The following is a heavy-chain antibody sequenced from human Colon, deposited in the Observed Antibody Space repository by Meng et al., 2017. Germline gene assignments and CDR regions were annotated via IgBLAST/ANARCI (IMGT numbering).Heavy chain of an antibody. CDR3: AKMHPPYCGGDCYPFDY. Sequence: GESLKISCAASGFTFSSYAMSWVRQAPGKGLEWVSAISGSGGRTYYADSVKGRFTISRDNSKNTLYLQMNSLRAEDTAVYYCAKMHPPYCGGDCYPFDYWGQGTLVTVSS. D-gene: IGHD2-21*02. CDR2: ISGSGGRT. CDR1: GFTFSSYA. J-gene: IGHJ4*02. V-gene: IGHV3-23*01.